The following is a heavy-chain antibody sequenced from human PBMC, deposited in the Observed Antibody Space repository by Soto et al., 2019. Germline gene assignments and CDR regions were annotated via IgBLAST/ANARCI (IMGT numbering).Heavy chain of an antibody. J-gene: IGHJ6*02. CDR3: ASSSSPYYYYGMDV. Sequence: GGSLRLSCAASGFTFSSYSMNWVRQAPGKGLEWVSSISSSSSYIYYADSVKGRFTISRDNVKNSLYLQMNSLRAEDTAVYYCASSSSPYYYYGMDVWGQGTTVTVSS. CDR1: GFTFSSYS. V-gene: IGHV3-21*01. CDR2: ISSSSSYI. D-gene: IGHD6-6*01.